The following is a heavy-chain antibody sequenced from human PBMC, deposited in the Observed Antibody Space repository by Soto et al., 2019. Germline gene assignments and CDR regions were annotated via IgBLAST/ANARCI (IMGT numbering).Heavy chain of an antibody. J-gene: IGHJ3*02. V-gene: IGHV3-30-3*01. CDR3: ASLHELDDAFDI. CDR2: ISYDGSNK. Sequence: GGSLRLSCAASVFTFSSYAMHWVRQAPGKGLEWVAVISYDGSNKYYADSVKGRFTISRDNSKNTLYLQMNSLRAEDTAVYYCASLHELDDAFDIWGQGTMVTVSS. D-gene: IGHD6-13*01. CDR1: VFTFSSYA.